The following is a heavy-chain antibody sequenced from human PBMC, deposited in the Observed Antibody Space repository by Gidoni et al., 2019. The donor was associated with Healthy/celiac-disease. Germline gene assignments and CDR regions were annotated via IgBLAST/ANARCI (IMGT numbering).Heavy chain of an antibody. CDR1: GFTFSDPY. D-gene: IGHD3-16*01. Sequence: EVQLVESGGGLVQPGGSLRLSCAASGFTFSDPYMDWVRQDPGKGLEWFGRTRNKANSYTTEYAASVKGRFTISRDDSKNSLYLQMNSLKTEDTAVYYCARRGYVWGSSGAFDIWGQGTMVTVSS. CDR3: ARRGYVWGSSGAFDI. J-gene: IGHJ3*02. CDR2: TRNKANSYTT. V-gene: IGHV3-72*01.